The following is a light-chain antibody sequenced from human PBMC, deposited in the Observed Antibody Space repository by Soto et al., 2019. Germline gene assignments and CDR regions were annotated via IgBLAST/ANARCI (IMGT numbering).Light chain of an antibody. CDR3: QQYGSSGT. V-gene: IGKV3-20*01. CDR2: GAS. Sequence: EIALTQSPGTLSLSPGERATLSCRASQSVSRRYLAFYQQKPCQAPSLLIYGASSRPTGIPDRFSGSGSGTDFTLTIGRLEPEDLAVYYCQQYGSSGTFGQGTKVDI. J-gene: IGKJ1*01. CDR1: QSVSRRY.